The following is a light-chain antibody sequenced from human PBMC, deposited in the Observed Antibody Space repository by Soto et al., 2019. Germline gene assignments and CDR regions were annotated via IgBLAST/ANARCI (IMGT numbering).Light chain of an antibody. CDR1: SSDVGGYNY. CDR2: DVS. V-gene: IGLV2-14*01. J-gene: IGLJ2*01. CDR3: SSYTSSSTPS. Sequence: QSALTQPASVSGSPGQSITISCTGTSSDVGGYNYVSWYQQHPGKAPKLMIYDVSNRPSGVSNRFSGSKSGNTASLTISGLQAEDEAAYYCSSYTSSSTPSFGGGTKLTVL.